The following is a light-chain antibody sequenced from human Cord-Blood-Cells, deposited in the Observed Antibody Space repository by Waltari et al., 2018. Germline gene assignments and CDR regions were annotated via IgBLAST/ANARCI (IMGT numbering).Light chain of an antibody. CDR2: DVS. CDR3: SSYTSSSTYVV. V-gene: IGLV2-14*01. Sequence: QSALTQPASVSGSPGQSITISCTGTSSDVGGYNYVSWYQQHPGKAPKLMIYDVSKRPSGVSHRFSGSTSGNTASLTISGLQAEDEADYYCSSYTSSSTYVVFGGGTKLTVL. J-gene: IGLJ2*01. CDR1: SSDVGGYNY.